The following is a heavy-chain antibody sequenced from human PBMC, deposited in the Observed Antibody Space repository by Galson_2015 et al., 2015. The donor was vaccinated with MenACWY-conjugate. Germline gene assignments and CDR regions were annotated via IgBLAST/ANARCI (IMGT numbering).Heavy chain of an antibody. J-gene: IGHJ3*02. D-gene: IGHD1-26*01. Sequence: CAISGDSVSRFNTAWSWIRQSPSRGLEWLARTYYRSKWYFDYAVSVKSRIVINPDPSQNQLSLQLNSVTPEDTAVYYCASGGNYFFAFDIWGQGTMVSVSS. CDR2: TYYRSKWYF. CDR1: GDSVSRFNTA. V-gene: IGHV6-1*01. CDR3: ASGGNYFFAFDI.